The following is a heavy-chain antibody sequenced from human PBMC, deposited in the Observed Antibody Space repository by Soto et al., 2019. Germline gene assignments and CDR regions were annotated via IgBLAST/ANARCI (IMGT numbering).Heavy chain of an antibody. CDR3: AWHNYDILTGYYNERWGVYYYYGMDV. Sequence: GASVKVSCKSSGYTFTSYGISWVRQAPGQGLEWMGWISAYNGNTNYAQKLQGRVTMTTDTSTSTAYMELRSLRSDDTAVYYCAWHNYDILTGYYNERWGVYYYYGMDVWGQGTTVTVSS. J-gene: IGHJ6*02. V-gene: IGHV1-18*01. CDR1: GYTFTSYG. CDR2: ISAYNGNT. D-gene: IGHD3-9*01.